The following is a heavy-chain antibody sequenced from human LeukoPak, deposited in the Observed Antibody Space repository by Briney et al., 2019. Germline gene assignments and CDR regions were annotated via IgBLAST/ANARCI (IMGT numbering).Heavy chain of an antibody. V-gene: IGHV4-59*08. J-gene: IGHJ4*02. Sequence: PSETLSLTRSVSDGSMGTYYWGWIRQPPGKGLEWIGYIYYSGSTTYNPSLKSRVTVSVDTSKNQFSLKLTSMTAADTAVYYRARGRLGRQHASFFDSWGQGTLVTVSS. CDR1: DGSMGTYY. CDR3: ARGRLGRQHASFFDS. CDR2: IYYSGST. D-gene: IGHD2-2*01.